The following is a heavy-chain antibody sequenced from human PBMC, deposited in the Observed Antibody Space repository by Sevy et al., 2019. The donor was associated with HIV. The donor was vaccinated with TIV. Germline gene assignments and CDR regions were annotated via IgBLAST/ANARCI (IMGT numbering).Heavy chain of an antibody. CDR1: GFRFSDYG. D-gene: IGHD3-3*01. V-gene: IGHV3-30*02. CDR2: IRFDGSMK. J-gene: IGHJ6*02. CDR3: AKDHYDYRTGYYGYYGMDV. Sequence: GGSLRLSCAASGFRFSDYGMHWVRQAPGKGLEWVSLIRFDGSMKYIADSVKGRFTISRDKVKDTLYLQMNSLRPEDTAVNYCAKDHYDYRTGYYGYYGMDVWGQGTTVTVSS.